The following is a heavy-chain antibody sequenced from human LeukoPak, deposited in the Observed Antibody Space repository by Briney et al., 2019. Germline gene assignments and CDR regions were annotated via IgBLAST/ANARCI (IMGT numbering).Heavy chain of an antibody. CDR3: ARDRTDYVWGSYRRDAFDI. D-gene: IGHD3-16*02. V-gene: IGHV1-3*03. CDR1: GYTFTSYA. Sequence: ASVKVSCKASGYTFTSYAMHWVRQAPGQRLEWMGWINAGNGNTKYSQEFQGRVTITRDTSASTAYMELSSLRSEDMAVYYCARDRTDYVWGSYRRDAFDIWGQGTMVTVSS. CDR2: INAGNGNT. J-gene: IGHJ3*02.